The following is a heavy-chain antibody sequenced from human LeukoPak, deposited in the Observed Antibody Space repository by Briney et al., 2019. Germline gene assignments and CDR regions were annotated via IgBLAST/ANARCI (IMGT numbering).Heavy chain of an antibody. V-gene: IGHV4-38-2*02. Sequence: SETLSLTCTVSGYSISSGYYWGWIRQPPGKGLEWIGIINHSGTTYYNPSLKSRVTISVDTSKNQFSLKVSSVTAADTAIYYCARGSGTYPPSDYWGQGTLVTVSS. J-gene: IGHJ4*02. CDR1: GYSISSGYY. CDR2: INHSGTT. CDR3: ARGSGTYPPSDY. D-gene: IGHD1-26*01.